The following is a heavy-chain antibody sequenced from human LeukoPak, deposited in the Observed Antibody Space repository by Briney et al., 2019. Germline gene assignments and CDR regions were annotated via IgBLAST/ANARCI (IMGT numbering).Heavy chain of an antibody. CDR1: GFTSGDYG. V-gene: IGHV3-49*03. J-gene: IGHJ6*02. Sequence: GGSLRLSCTASGFTSGDYGMSWFRQAPGKGLEWVGFIRSKAHGGRTEYAASVKGRFTISRDDSKSIAYLQMNSLKTEDTAVYYCSSAGYCSSTSCYVGYSYGMDVWGQGTTVTVSS. CDR3: SSAGYCSSTSCYVGYSYGMDV. CDR2: IRSKAHGGRT. D-gene: IGHD2-2*01.